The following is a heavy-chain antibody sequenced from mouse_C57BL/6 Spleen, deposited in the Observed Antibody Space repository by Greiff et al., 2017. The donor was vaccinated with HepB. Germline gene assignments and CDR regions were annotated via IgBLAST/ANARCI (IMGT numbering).Heavy chain of an antibody. CDR2: IHPNSGRT. CDR3: AREGVGRFDD. Sequence: VQLQQPGAELVKPGASVKLSCKASGYTFTSYWLHWVKQRPGQGLEWIGMIHPNSGRTNYNEKFKSKATLTVDKSSSTAYMQLSSLTSEDSAVYYCAREGVGRFDDWGQGTTLTVSS. CDR1: GYTFTSYW. V-gene: IGHV1-64*01. J-gene: IGHJ2*01. D-gene: IGHD4-1*01.